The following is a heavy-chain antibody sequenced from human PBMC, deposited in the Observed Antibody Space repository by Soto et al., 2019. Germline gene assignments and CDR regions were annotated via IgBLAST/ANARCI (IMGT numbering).Heavy chain of an antibody. CDR3: ASLIKWYRPGGGP. J-gene: IGHJ5*02. V-gene: IGHV3-48*03. Sequence: GGSLRLSCRASGFAFSEYEMNWVRQAPGKGLEWLSYISGSARTVSYADSVKGRFTISRDNAKQSLYLQMDNVRAEDTAIYYSASLIKWYRPGGGPWGQGSLVTVSS. D-gene: IGHD5-12*01. CDR2: ISGSARTV. CDR1: GFAFSEYE.